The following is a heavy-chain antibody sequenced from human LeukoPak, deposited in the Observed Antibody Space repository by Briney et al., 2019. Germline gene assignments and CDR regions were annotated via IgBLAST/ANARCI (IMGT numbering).Heavy chain of an antibody. V-gene: IGHV4-4*07. D-gene: IGHD5-24*01. CDR2: IYTGGST. CDR1: GRSITTNY. Sequence: SETLALTCTVSGRSITTNYWSCIRQPAGKGLEWIGRIYTGGSTNCNHSLKSRVTMSVDTSKSQFSLKLNSVTAADTAVYYCARDRRDGYNSFYYFDYWGQGTLVTVSS. CDR3: ARDRRDGYNSFYYFDY. J-gene: IGHJ4*02.